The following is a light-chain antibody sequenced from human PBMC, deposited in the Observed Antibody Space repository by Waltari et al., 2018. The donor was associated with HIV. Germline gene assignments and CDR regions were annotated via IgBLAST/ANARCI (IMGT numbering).Light chain of an antibody. CDR2: SAS. V-gene: IGKV3-20*01. CDR1: QSVSSSY. CDR3: QQMGT. Sequence: EIVLTQSPGTLSLSPGERATLSCRASQSVSSSYLAWYQQKPGQAPRLLIYSASSRATGIPDRFRGSGSGTDVTLTISRLEPEDFAVYYCQQMGTFGQGTKVEIK. J-gene: IGKJ1*01.